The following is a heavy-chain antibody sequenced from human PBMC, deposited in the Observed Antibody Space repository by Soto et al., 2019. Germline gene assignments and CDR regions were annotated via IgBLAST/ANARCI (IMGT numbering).Heavy chain of an antibody. J-gene: IGHJ6*02. Sequence: QVQLVQSGAEVKKPGSSVKVSCKASGGTFSSYAISWVRQAPGQGLEWMGGIIPIFATANYAQKFQGRVTIPADESKSPGYMDLSSLRSEDPPVYYCASGSIVVVTASYYSYGMEVWGQGTTVTVSS. CDR3: ASGSIVVVTASYYSYGMEV. D-gene: IGHD2-21*02. CDR1: GGTFSSYA. CDR2: IIPIFATA. V-gene: IGHV1-69*12.